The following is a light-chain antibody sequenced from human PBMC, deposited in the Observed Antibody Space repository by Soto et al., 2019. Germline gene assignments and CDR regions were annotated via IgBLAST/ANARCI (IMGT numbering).Light chain of an antibody. CDR1: QSISSW. J-gene: IGKJ4*01. Sequence: DIQMTQSPSTLSASVGDRVTITCRASQSISSWLAWYQQKPGKAPKCLIYKASCLASGVPSSFSGSGSGTECTLTMSSLQPDEYATSYCQKYNSYPLTFGGGTTVEIK. V-gene: IGKV1-5*03. CDR3: QKYNSYPLT. CDR2: KAS.